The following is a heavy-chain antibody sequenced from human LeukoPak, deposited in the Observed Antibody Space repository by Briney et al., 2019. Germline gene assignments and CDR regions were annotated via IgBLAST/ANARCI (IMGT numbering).Heavy chain of an antibody. D-gene: IGHD3-10*01. J-gene: IGHJ4*02. CDR2: IYSGST. V-gene: IGHV4-39*07. CDR1: GGSISGSSYY. Sequence: SETLSLTCTVSGGSISGSSYYWGWIRQPPGKGLEWIGSIYSGSTYYNPSLKSRVIISVDTSKNQFSLKLSSVTAADTAVYYCARGGLSPGSSVDYWGQGTLVTVSS. CDR3: ARGGLSPGSSVDY.